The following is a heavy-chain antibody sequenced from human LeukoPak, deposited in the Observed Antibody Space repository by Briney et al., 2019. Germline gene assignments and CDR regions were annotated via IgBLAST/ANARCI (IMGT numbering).Heavy chain of an antibody. CDR2: INWNTNSI. CDR1: GFTFDDYA. Sequence: SLRLSCAASGFTFDDYAMHWVRQAPGKGLEWVSGINWNTNSIKYADSVKGRFTISRDNANNSLYLQMNSLRAEDTAFYYCAKGSSGWSTDAFDIWGQGTMVTVSS. CDR3: AKGSSGWSTDAFDI. J-gene: IGHJ3*02. V-gene: IGHV3-9*01. D-gene: IGHD6-19*01.